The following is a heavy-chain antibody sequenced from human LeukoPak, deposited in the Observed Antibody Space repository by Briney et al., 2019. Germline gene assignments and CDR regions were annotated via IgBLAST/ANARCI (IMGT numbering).Heavy chain of an antibody. Sequence: GASVKVSCKASGDTFSTYYMHWVRQAPGQGLEWMGIINPSGGSTSYAQKFQGRVTMTRDTSTSTVYMELSSLRSEDTAVYYCAREYYDIPNWFDPWGQGTLVTVSS. V-gene: IGHV1-46*03. CDR1: GDTFSTYY. CDR2: INPSGGST. CDR3: AREYYDIPNWFDP. J-gene: IGHJ5*02. D-gene: IGHD3-9*01.